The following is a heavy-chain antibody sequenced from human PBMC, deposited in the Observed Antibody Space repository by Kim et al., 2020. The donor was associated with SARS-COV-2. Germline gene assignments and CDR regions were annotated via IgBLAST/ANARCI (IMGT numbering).Heavy chain of an antibody. Sequence: DSVKGRFTISRDNAKNSLYLQRNSLRAEDTAVYYGARDGRDILTGRYYFDYWGQGTLVTVSS. J-gene: IGHJ4*02. CDR3: ARDGRDILTGRYYFDY. D-gene: IGHD3-9*01. V-gene: IGHV3-21*01.